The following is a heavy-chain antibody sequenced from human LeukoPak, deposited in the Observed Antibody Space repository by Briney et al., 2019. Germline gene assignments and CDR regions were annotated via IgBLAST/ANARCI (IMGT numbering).Heavy chain of an antibody. V-gene: IGHV3-23*01. CDR3: ARSGLNRFDY. CDR2: FSGSGGST. Sequence: GGSLRLSCAASGFTFSSFAMSWVRRAPGKGLEWVSTFSGSGGSTYYADSVKGRFSISRDNSKNTLYLQMNSLRDEGTAAYYCARSGLNRFDYWGQGTLVTVSS. D-gene: IGHD2-15*01. CDR1: GFTFSSFA. J-gene: IGHJ4*02.